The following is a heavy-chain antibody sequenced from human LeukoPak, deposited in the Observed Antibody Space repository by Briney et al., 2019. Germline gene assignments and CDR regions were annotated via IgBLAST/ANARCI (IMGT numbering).Heavy chain of an antibody. J-gene: IGHJ4*02. D-gene: IGHD5-18*01. CDR3: ARGGLDTRRGGYFDY. V-gene: IGHV4-34*01. Sequence: EPSETLSLTCAVYGGSFSGYYWSWVRQPPGKGLEWIGEISHSGSTYYNPFLKSRVTVSVDTSKNQFSLRLSSVTAADTAVYYCARGGLDTRRGGYFDYWGQGILVTVSS. CDR2: ISHSGST. CDR1: GGSFSGYY.